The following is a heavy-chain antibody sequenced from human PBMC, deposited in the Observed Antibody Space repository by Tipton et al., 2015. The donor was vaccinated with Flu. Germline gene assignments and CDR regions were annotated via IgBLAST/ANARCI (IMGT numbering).Heavy chain of an antibody. D-gene: IGHD5-24*01. CDR3: AKDAQRWLQVGSFDA. V-gene: IGHV3-23*01. CDR2: FSSSGQGT. Sequence: SLRLSCAASGFSFSYYAMTWVRQAPGKGLEWVSGFSSSGQGTYYADSVRGRFIISRDNSKNTLYLQMSSLRAEDTAMYYCAKDAQRWLQVGSFDAWGQGTMVTVSS. CDR1: GFSFSYYA. J-gene: IGHJ3*01.